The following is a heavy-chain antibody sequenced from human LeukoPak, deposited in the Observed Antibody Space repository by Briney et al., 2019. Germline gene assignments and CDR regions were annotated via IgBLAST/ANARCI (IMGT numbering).Heavy chain of an antibody. V-gene: IGHV4-61*02. J-gene: IGHJ4*02. CDR1: GGSISSGSYY. CDR3: ARGRGDGYNLPFDY. Sequence: SQTLSLTCTVSGGSISSGSYYWRWLRQPAGKGLEWIGRIYTSGSTNYNPSLKSRVTISVDTSKNQFSLKLSSVTAADTAVYYCARGRGDGYNLPFDYWGQGTLVTVSS. D-gene: IGHD5-24*01. CDR2: IYTSGST.